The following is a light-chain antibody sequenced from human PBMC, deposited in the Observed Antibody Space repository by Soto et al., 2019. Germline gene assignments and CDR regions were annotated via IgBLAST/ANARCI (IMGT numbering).Light chain of an antibody. CDR2: GAS. V-gene: IGKV3-15*01. J-gene: IGKJ5*01. CDR1: ESISTY. Sequence: EIVMTQSPATLSVSQGERATLSCRASESISTYLTWYQQKPGQAPRLLVFGASTRATGIPARFSGSGSGTEFTLTISSLQSEDFVVYYCQQYNSWPPTFGQGTRLEIK. CDR3: QQYNSWPPT.